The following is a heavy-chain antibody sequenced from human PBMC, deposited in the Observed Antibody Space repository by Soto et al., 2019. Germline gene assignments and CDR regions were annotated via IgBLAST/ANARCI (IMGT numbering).Heavy chain of an antibody. CDR3: ASEKYYYGSGSYYNGYYYYYGMDV. V-gene: IGHV4-39*01. CDR1: GGSIRVQSYY. J-gene: IGHJ6*02. Sequence: SETLSLTCTVSGGSIRVQSYYWTWIRQTPGKGLEWVGSSYYSGSTYYNPSLKSRVTISVDTSKNQFSLKLSSVTAADTAVYYCASEKYYYGSGSYYNGYYYYYGMDVWGQGTTVTVSS. CDR2: SYYSGST. D-gene: IGHD3-10*01.